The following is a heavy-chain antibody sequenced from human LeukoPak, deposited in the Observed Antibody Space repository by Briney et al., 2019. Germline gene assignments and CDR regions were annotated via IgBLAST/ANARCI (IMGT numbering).Heavy chain of an antibody. V-gene: IGHV4-34*01. CDR1: GGSFSGYY. Sequence: PSETLSLTCAVYGGSFSGYYWSWIRQPPGKGLEWIGEINHSGSTNYNPSLKSRVTISVDTSKNQFSLKLSSVTAADTAVYYCARLGYLTAIDYWGQGTLVTVSS. CDR2: INHSGST. J-gene: IGHJ4*02. D-gene: IGHD5-12*01. CDR3: ARLGYLTAIDY.